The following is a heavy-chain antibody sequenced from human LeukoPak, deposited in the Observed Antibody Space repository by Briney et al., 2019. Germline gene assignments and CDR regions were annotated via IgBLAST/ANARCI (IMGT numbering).Heavy chain of an antibody. CDR2: ISGTGGST. J-gene: IGHJ4*02. Sequence: GGSLRLSCAASGFTFSSYAMSWVRQAPGKGLEWVSAISGTGGSTYYADSVTGRFTISRDNSKNTLYQQMNSLRAEDTAVYYCARDFQILAEAGTFDYWGQGTLVTVSS. CDR3: ARDFQILAEAGTFDY. V-gene: IGHV3-23*01. CDR1: GFTFSSYA. D-gene: IGHD6-13*01.